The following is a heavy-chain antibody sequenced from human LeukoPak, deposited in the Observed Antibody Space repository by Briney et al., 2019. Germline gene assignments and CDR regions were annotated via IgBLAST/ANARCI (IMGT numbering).Heavy chain of an antibody. J-gene: IGHJ4*02. V-gene: IGHV1-46*01. CDR2: INPSGGST. CDR3: ARAAVDQNYDSRQTFDY. CDR1: GYTFTSYY. Sequence: GASVKVSCKASGYTFTSYYMHWVRQAPGQGLEWMGIINPSGGSTSYAQKFQGRVTMTRDTSTSTVYMELSSLRSEDTAVYYCARAAVDQNYDSRQTFDYWGQGTLVTVSS. D-gene: IGHD3-22*01.